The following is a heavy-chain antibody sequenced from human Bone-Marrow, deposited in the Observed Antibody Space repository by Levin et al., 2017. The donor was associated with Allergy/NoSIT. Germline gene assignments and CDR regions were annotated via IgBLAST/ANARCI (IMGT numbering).Heavy chain of an antibody. J-gene: IGHJ6*02. CDR3: AKGKYYDSSGEEYYYGMDV. CDR2: ITNSGDKK. V-gene: IGHV3-23*01. Sequence: GGSLRLSCAASGFTFSIYAMNWVRQAPGKGLEWVSSITNSGDKKYYADSVKGRITVSRDNSKSTLYLQMNSLRAEDTAVYYCAKGKYYDSSGEEYYYGMDVWGQGTTVTVSS. D-gene: IGHD3-22*01. CDR1: GFTFSIYA.